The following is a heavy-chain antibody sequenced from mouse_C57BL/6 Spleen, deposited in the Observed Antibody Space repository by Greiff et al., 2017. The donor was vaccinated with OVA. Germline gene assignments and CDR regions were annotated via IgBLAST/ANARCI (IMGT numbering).Heavy chain of an antibody. CDR3: ATTEGLRGFDY. CDR1: GYTFTSYW. Sequence: QVQLQQPGAELVKPGASVKVSCKASGYTFTSYWMHWVKQRPGQGLEWIGRIHPSDSDTNYNQKFKGKSPLTVDKSSSTAYMQLSSLTSEDSAVYYGATTEGLRGFDYWGQGTTLTVSS. D-gene: IGHD2-4*01. CDR2: IHPSDSDT. J-gene: IGHJ2*01. V-gene: IGHV1-74*01.